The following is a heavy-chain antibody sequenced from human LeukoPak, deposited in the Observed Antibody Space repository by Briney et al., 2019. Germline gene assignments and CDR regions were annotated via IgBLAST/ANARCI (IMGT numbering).Heavy chain of an antibody. CDR3: ARDGESGQWLYYFDY. J-gene: IGHJ4*02. D-gene: IGHD6-19*01. V-gene: IGHV3-30*04. Sequence: GGSLILSCAASGFTFSSYAMHWVRQAPGKGLEWVAVISYDGSNKYYADSVKGRFTISRDNSKNTVYLQMNSLRAEDTAVYYCARDGESGQWLYYFDYWGQGTLVTVSS. CDR1: GFTFSSYA. CDR2: ISYDGSNK.